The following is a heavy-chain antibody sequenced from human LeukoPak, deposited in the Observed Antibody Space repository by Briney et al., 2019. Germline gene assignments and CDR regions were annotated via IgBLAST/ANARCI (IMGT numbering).Heavy chain of an antibody. V-gene: IGHV3-23*01. CDR3: AKDYYYGSGSLNWFDP. CDR2: ISGSGGST. J-gene: IGHJ5*02. CDR1: GFTFSSYA. Sequence: GGSLRLSCAASGFTFSSYAMSWFRKAPGKGLEWVSPISGSGGSTYYADSVKGRFTISRDNSKNTLYLQMNSLRAEDTAVYYCAKDYYYGSGSLNWFDPWGQGTLVTVSS. D-gene: IGHD3-10*01.